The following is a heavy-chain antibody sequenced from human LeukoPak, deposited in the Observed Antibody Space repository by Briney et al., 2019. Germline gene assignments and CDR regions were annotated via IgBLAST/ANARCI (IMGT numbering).Heavy chain of an antibody. V-gene: IGHV3-21*01. Sequence: GSLRLSCAASGFTFSSYSMNWVRQAPGKGLEWVSSISSSSSYIYYADSVKGRFTISRDNAKNSLYLQMNSLRAEDTAVYYCAREGIAVAGVDYWGQGTLVTVSS. CDR1: GFTFSSYS. J-gene: IGHJ4*02. CDR3: AREGIAVAGVDY. D-gene: IGHD6-19*01. CDR2: ISSSSSYI.